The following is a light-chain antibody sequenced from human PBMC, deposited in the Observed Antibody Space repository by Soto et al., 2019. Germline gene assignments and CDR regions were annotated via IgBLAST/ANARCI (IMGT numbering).Light chain of an antibody. J-gene: IGKJ2*01. CDR2: AAS. Sequence: EIVLTQSPDTLSLSPGESATLSCRASQSLNSNFLAWYQQKPGQAPRLLVYAASSRATGIPDRFSGSASGTVFTLTISRLEPEDFAVYYCQQYDTSPPRYTFGQGTKLEIK. CDR3: QQYDTSPPRYT. CDR1: QSLNSNF. V-gene: IGKV3-20*01.